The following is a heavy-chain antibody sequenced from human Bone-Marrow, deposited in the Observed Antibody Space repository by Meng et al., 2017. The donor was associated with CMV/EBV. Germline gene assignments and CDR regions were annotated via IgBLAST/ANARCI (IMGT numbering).Heavy chain of an antibody. D-gene: IGHD1-26*01. J-gene: IGHJ4*02. CDR2: ITHSGST. Sequence: QWHLQLGGAGLLKPSETLSLTCGVYGAPFSGYWSWVRQPPGKGLEWIGEITHSGSTNYNVSLKSRVTISIDTSKNQFSLKLSSVTATDTAVYYCAPGFRSWSGSYSSWGQGTLVTVSS. V-gene: IGHV4-34*01. CDR3: APGFRSWSGSYSS. CDR1: GAPFSGY.